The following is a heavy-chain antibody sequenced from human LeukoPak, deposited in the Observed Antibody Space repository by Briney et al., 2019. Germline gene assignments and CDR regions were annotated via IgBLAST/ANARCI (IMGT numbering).Heavy chain of an antibody. D-gene: IGHD3-9*01. CDR3: VKGSGYFDWGDAFDI. Sequence: PGASLRLSCAASGFTFSSYAMHWVRQAPGKGLEYVSAISSNGGSTYYADSVKGRFTISRDNSKNTLYLQMSSLRAEDTAVYYCVKGSGYFDWGDAFDIWGQGTMVTVSS. J-gene: IGHJ3*02. CDR2: ISSNGGST. V-gene: IGHV3-64D*06. CDR1: GFTFSSYA.